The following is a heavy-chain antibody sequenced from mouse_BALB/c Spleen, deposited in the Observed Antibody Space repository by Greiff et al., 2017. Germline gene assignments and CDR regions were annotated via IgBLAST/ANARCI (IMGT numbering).Heavy chain of an antibody. D-gene: IGHD1-2*01. V-gene: IGHV5-6*01. CDR1: GFTFSSYG. CDR3: ASPYYGYSDYYAMDY. J-gene: IGHJ4*01. CDR2: ISSGGSYT. Sequence: EVHLVESGGDLVKPGGSLKLSCAASGFTFSSYGMSWVRQTPDKRLEWVATISSGGSYTYYPDSVKGRFTISRDNAKNTLYLQMSSLKSEDTAMYYCASPYYGYSDYYAMDYWGQGTSVTVAS.